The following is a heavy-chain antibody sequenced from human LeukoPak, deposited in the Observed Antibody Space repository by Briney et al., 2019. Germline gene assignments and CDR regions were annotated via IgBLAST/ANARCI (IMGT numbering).Heavy chain of an antibody. Sequence: SETLSLTCTVSGGSISSHYWSWIRQPPGKGLEWIGYIYYSGSTNYNPSLKSRVTISVDTSKNQFSLKLSSVTAADTAVYYCARGRNVVTAPYYYYGMDVWGQGTTVTVSS. CDR1: GGSISSHY. CDR2: IYYSGST. CDR3: ARGRNVVTAPYYYYGMDV. D-gene: IGHD1-14*01. J-gene: IGHJ6*02. V-gene: IGHV4-59*11.